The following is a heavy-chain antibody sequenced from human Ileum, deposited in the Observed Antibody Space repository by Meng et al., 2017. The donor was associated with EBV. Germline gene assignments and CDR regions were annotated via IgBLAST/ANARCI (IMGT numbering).Heavy chain of an antibody. J-gene: IGHJ5*02. Sequence: QVRRVHSGAEGKKPGASVKVSGKPSGSDFTSHGISWVRQAPGQGLEWMGWINTYNGNTKYAQNFQGRVTMTTDTSTSTAYMELRSLRSDDTAVYYCGRDYCSSTACYFSKIDPWGQGTLVTVSS. CDR2: INTYNGNT. D-gene: IGHD2-2*01. V-gene: IGHV1-18*01. CDR3: GRDYCSSTACYFSKIDP. CDR1: GSDFTSHG.